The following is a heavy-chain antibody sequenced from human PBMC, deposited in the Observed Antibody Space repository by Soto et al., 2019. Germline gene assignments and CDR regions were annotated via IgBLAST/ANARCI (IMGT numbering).Heavy chain of an antibody. CDR1: GGSVSDKTYY. D-gene: IGHD4-17*01. CDR2: VYYSGTT. Sequence: SETLSLTCSVSGGSVSDKTYYWSWIRQPPGKRLEWIGYVYYSGTTNYNPSLKSRVTISVDLSKNRFSLRLSSVTTADTALYYCARTTAVPNSLRSRYFFDYWGQGPLVTVSS. CDR3: ARTTAVPNSLRSRYFFDY. V-gene: IGHV4-61*01. J-gene: IGHJ4*02.